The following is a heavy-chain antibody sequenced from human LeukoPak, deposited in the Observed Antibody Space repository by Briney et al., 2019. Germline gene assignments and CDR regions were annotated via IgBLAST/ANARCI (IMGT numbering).Heavy chain of an antibody. D-gene: IGHD6-13*01. CDR3: ARHSGSSWYLPFDY. Sequence: SETLSLTCTVSGGSISSSSYYWGWIRQPPGKGLECIGSIYYSGSTYYNPSLKRRVTISVDTSKNQFSLKLSSVTAADTAVYYCARHSGSSWYLPFDYWGQGTLVTVSS. V-gene: IGHV4-39*01. CDR1: GGSISSSSYY. J-gene: IGHJ4*02. CDR2: IYYSGST.